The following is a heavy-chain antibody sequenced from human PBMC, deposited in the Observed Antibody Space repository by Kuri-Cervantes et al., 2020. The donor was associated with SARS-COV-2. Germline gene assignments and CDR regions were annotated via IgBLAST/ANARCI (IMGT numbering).Heavy chain of an antibody. V-gene: IGHV1-69*13. D-gene: IGHD2-2*01. CDR1: GYTFNIYD. CDR3: ARNLVVPAAPYYYYYYMDV. Sequence: SVKVSCKTSGYTFNIYDINWVRQAPGQGLEWMGGIIPIFGTANYAQKFQGRVTITADESTSTAYMELSSLRSEDTAVYYCARNLVVPAAPYYYYYYMDVWGKGTTVTVSS. J-gene: IGHJ6*03. CDR2: IIPIFGTA.